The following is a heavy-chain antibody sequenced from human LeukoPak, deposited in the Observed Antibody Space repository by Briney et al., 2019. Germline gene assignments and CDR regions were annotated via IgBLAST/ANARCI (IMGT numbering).Heavy chain of an antibody. CDR2: ISGSGGST. CDR3: AKESPLLYGYRAEYFQH. J-gene: IGHJ1*01. D-gene: IGHD5-18*01. V-gene: IGHV3-23*01. Sequence: HPGGSLRLSCAASGFTFSSYGMSWVRQAPGKGLEWVSAISGSGGSTYYADSVKGRFTISRDNSKNTLYLQMNSLRAEDTAVYYCAKESPLLYGYRAEYFQHWGQGTLVTVSS. CDR1: GFTFSSYG.